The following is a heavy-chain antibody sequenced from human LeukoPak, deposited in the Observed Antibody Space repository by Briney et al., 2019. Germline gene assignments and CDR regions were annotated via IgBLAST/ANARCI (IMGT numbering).Heavy chain of an antibody. J-gene: IGHJ6*02. CDR1: GGSFNGYY. Sequence: SETLSLTCAVYGGSFNGYYWSWIRQPPGKGLEWIGDINHSGSNNYNPSLKSRVTISVDTSKNQFSLKLSSVTAAATAVYCCARDGVAGTVDVWGQGTTVTVSS. D-gene: IGHD6-19*01. CDR2: INHSGSN. V-gene: IGHV4-34*01. CDR3: ARDGVAGTVDV.